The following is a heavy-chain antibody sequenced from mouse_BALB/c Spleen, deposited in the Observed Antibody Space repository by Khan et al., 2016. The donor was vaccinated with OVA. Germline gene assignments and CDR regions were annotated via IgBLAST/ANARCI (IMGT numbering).Heavy chain of an antibody. Sequence: EVQLQESGPGLVKPSQSLSLTCTVTGYSITSDYAWNWIRQLPGNKLEWMGYISYSGSTNYNPSLKSRIFITRDTSKNQFFLQLNSVTSEDTATYYCARDCSRYNDAMDYWGQGTAVTVSS. D-gene: IGHD1-3*01. V-gene: IGHV3-2*02. CDR3: ARDCSRYNDAMDY. J-gene: IGHJ4*01. CDR1: GYSITSDYA. CDR2: ISYSGST.